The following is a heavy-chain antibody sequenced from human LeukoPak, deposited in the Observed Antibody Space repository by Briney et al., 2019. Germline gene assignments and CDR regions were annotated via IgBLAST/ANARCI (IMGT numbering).Heavy chain of an antibody. CDR1: GFNFSTYW. Sequence: PGGSLRLSCAASGFNFSTYWMSWVRQAPGKGLEWVANIKQDGSEMYYMDSLRGRFTISRDNAKNSVYLQMHSLRVEDTAVYYCGSGSTWLPRGQGTLVTVSS. D-gene: IGHD6-13*01. V-gene: IGHV3-7*01. CDR2: IKQDGSEM. CDR3: GSGSTWLP. J-gene: IGHJ4*02.